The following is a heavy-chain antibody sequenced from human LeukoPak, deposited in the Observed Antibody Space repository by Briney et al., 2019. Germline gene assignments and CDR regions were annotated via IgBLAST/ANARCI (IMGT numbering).Heavy chain of an antibody. CDR1: GGTFSSYA. V-gene: IGHV1-69*05. J-gene: IGHJ4*02. Sequence: SVKVSCKASGGTFSSYAISWVRQAPGQGLEWMGGIIPIFGTANYAQKLQGRVTMTTDPSTATAYMELRSLRSDDTAVYYCARSSHRDGDTFDYWGQGTLVTVSS. CDR2: IIPIFGTA. CDR3: ARSSHRDGDTFDY. D-gene: IGHD3-10*01.